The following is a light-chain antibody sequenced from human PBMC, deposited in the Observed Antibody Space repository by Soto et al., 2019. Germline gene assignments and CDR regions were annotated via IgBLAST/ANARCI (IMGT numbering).Light chain of an antibody. CDR3: QRYDSLRT. V-gene: IGKV3-20*01. CDR1: QSVRSNF. J-gene: IGKJ1*01. CDR2: GAS. Sequence: EIVLTQSPGTLSLSPGERATLSCRASQSVRSNFLAWYQQKPGQAPRLLIYGASNRATGIPDRFSGSGSGTDFTLTITTLEPEDFAIYYCQRYDSLRTFGQGTKVEI.